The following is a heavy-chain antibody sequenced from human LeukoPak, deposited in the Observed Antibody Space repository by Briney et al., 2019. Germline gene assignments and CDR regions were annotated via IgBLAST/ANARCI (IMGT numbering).Heavy chain of an antibody. D-gene: IGHD5-18*01. CDR2: ISYDGSNE. CDR1: GFTFSSYV. CDR3: ARGLNHGYSYGYFDY. Sequence: GGSLRLSCAASGFTFSSYVMHWVRQAPGKGLEWVAIISYDGSNEYYADSVKGRFTISRDNSKNTLYLQMNSLRAEDTAVYYCARGLNHGYSYGYFDYWGQGTLVTVSS. J-gene: IGHJ4*02. V-gene: IGHV3-30*04.